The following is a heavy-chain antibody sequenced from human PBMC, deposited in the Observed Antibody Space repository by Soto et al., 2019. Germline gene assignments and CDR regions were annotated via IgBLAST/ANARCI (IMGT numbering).Heavy chain of an antibody. CDR2: ISCSTNYI. V-gene: IGHV3-21*01. D-gene: IGHD2-2*01. CDR3: AIDGTFCSGTGCRDYYHYMVF. Sequence: EVQLVESGGGLVKPGGSLRLSCAASGFSFSDYSLNWVRQAPGKGLEWVSSISCSTNYIYYADSLKGRFTVSRDNAEKSLYLQMNSLRAGDTAVYHCAIDGTFCSGTGCRDYYHYMVFWGKGTTVIVSS. J-gene: IGHJ6*03. CDR1: GFSFSDYS.